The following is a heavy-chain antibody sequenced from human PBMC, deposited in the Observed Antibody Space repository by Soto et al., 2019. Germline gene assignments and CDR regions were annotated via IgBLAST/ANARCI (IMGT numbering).Heavy chain of an antibody. V-gene: IGHV6-1*01. CDR3: ARALGDWNYGYYYYYMDV. CDR1: GDSVSSNSAA. Sequence: SQTLSLTCAISGDSVSSNSAAWNWIRQSPSRGLEWLGRTYYRSKWYNDYAVSVKSRITINPDTSKNQFSLQLNSVTPEDTAVYYCARALGDWNYGYYYYYMDVWGKGTTVTVSS. D-gene: IGHD1-7*01. J-gene: IGHJ6*03. CDR2: TYYRSKWYN.